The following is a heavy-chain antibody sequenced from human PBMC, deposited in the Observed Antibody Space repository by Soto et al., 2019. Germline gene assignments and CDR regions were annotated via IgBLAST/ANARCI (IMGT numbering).Heavy chain of an antibody. V-gene: IGHV1-46*01. Sequence: ASVKVSCKASGYTFSSYYMNWVRQAPGQGLEWLGIINPSGGYTTYAQRFLGRVTMTSDTSTSTVHMELGSLTSDDTAVYYCASLYSSFPYYYYYYGTDVWGQGTTVTVSS. CDR3: ASLYSSFPYYYYYYGTDV. CDR1: GYTFSSYY. CDR2: INPSGGYT. D-gene: IGHD6-6*01. J-gene: IGHJ6*02.